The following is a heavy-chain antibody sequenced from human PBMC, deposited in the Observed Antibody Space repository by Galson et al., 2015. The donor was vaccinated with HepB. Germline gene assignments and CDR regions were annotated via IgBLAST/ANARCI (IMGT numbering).Heavy chain of an antibody. J-gene: IGHJ2*01. V-gene: IGHV3-48*04. CDR2: ISSSSSTI. CDR1: GFTFSSYS. Sequence: SLRLSCAASGFTFSSYSMNWVRQAPGKGLEWVSYISSSSSTIYYADSVKGRFTISRDNAKNSLYLQMNSLRAEDTAVYYCARDPSKGSGWYRYWYFDLWGRGTLVTVSS. D-gene: IGHD6-19*01. CDR3: ARDPSKGSGWYRYWYFDL.